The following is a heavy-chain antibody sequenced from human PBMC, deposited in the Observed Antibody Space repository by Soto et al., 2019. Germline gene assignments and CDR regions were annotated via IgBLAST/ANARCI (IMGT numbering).Heavy chain of an antibody. D-gene: IGHD5-12*01. CDR1: GSSITGSF. V-gene: IGHV4-59*12. CDR2: ISKNGEP. CDR3: ARESPYSGWFDL. J-gene: IGHJ5*02. Sequence: SETLSLTCAVSGSSITGSFWGWIRQTPGKGLEWIAYISKNGEPDYNPSLKSRVTISVDTSNNHFFLRLNSVTASDTAVYYCARESPYSGWFDLWGQGTQVT.